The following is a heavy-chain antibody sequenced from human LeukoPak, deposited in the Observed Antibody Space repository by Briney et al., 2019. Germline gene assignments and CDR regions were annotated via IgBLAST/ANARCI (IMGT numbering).Heavy chain of an antibody. CDR3: ARDRAGTLGYSPDAFDI. CDR2: FYSGGNT. CDR1: GFTVSSNY. J-gene: IGHJ3*02. V-gene: IGHV3-66*01. Sequence: YPGGSLRLSCAASGFTVSSNYVSWVRRATGRGVEWVSVFYSGGNTYYAVSVKGRFTISRDNSKTMLYVQMNRRRADDTAVYYCARDRAGTLGYSPDAFDIWGQGTMVTVSS. D-gene: IGHD6-13*01.